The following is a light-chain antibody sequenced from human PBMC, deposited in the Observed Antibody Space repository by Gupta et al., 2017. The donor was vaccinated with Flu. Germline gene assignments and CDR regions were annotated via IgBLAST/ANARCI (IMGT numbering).Light chain of an antibody. Sequence: VSQGVSKYVTWSQKKPGGSPKLLIYTTSSLQGGVSSRISGSGSGTYFTLTISSLPPEDSATYYCQQTNIFQITFGQGPRLEIQ. CDR3: QQTNIFQIT. CDR2: TTS. J-gene: IGKJ5*01. CDR1: QGVSKY. V-gene: IGKV1-12*01.